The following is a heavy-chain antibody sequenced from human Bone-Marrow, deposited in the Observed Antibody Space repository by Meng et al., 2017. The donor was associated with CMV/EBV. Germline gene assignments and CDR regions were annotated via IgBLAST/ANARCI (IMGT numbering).Heavy chain of an antibody. CDR1: GGSISSSSYY. CDR3: ARHRLGMSDILN. J-gene: IGHJ4*02. CDR2: IYYSGST. D-gene: IGHD3-9*01. Sequence: SETLSLTCTVSGGSISSSSYYWGWIRQPPGKGLEWIGSIYYSGSTYYNPSLKSRVTISVDTSKNQFSLKLSSVTAADTAVYYCARHRLGMSDILNGGRGNRVTCSS. V-gene: IGHV4-39*01.